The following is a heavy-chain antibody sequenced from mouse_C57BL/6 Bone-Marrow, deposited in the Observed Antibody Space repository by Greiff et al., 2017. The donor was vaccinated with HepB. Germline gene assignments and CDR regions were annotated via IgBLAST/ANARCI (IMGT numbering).Heavy chain of an antibody. Sequence: EVQLLQSGGGLVQPGGSLKLSCAASGIDFSRYWMSWVRRAPGKGLEWIGEINPDSSTINYAPSLKDKFIISRDNAKNTLYLQMSNVRSEDTALYDCARGWGSGYRYFDVWGTGTTVTVSS. J-gene: IGHJ1*03. CDR1: GIDFSRYW. V-gene: IGHV4-1*01. CDR3: ARGWGSGYRYFDV. D-gene: IGHD1-3*01. CDR2: INPDSSTI.